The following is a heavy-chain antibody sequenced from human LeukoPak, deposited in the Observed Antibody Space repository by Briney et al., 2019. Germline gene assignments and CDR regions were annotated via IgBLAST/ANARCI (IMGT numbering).Heavy chain of an antibody. D-gene: IGHD3-22*01. Sequence: PSETLSLTCTVSGGSISSYYWSWIRQPPGKGLEWIGYIYYSGSTNYNPSLKSRVTISVDTSKNQFSLKLSSVTAADTAVYYCARDLGLEVFDIWGQGTMVTVSS. V-gene: IGHV4-59*01. CDR2: IYYSGST. J-gene: IGHJ3*02. CDR1: GGSISSYY. CDR3: ARDLGLEVFDI.